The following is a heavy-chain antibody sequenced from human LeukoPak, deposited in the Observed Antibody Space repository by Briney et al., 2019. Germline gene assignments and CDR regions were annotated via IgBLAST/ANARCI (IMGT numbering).Heavy chain of an antibody. D-gene: IGHD3-22*01. CDR3: AKSGSRKYYDSSGYDY. Sequence: PGGSLRLSCAASGFTFSSYAMSWVRQAPGKGLEWVSAISGSGGSTYYADSVKGRFTISRDNSKNTLYLQMNSLRAEDTAVYYCAKSGSRKYYDSSGYDYWGQGTLVTVSS. V-gene: IGHV3-23*01. CDR2: ISGSGGST. J-gene: IGHJ4*02. CDR1: GFTFSSYA.